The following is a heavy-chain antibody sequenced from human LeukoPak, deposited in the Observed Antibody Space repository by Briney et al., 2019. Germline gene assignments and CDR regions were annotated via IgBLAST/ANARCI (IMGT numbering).Heavy chain of an antibody. CDR3: AKDRSIAAGDDAFDI. V-gene: IGHV3-23*01. J-gene: IGHJ3*02. D-gene: IGHD6-13*01. CDR2: ISGLGDNT. CDR1: GFTFSSYG. Sequence: GGTLRLSCAASGFTFSSYGMSWVRQAPGKGLEWVSAISGLGDNTYYADSVKGRFTISRDNSKNTLYLQMNSLRAEDTAVYYCAKDRSIAAGDDAFDIWGQGTMVTVSS.